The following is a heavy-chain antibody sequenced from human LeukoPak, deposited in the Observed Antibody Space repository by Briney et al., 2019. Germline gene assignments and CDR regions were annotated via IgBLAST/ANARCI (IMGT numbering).Heavy chain of an antibody. J-gene: IGHJ4*02. Sequence: GASVKVSCKASGYTFTNYGITWVRQAPGQGLEWMGWISSYNGDTKYAQKVQGRVTVTTDTSTSTAYMELRSLSLDDTAVYYCARGDYGGGFDYWGQGTLVTVSS. D-gene: IGHD4-23*01. V-gene: IGHV1-18*01. CDR3: ARGDYGGGFDY. CDR1: GYTFTNYG. CDR2: ISSYNGDT.